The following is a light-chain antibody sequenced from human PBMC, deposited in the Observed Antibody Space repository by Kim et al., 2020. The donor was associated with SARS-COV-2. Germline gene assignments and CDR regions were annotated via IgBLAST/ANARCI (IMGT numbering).Light chain of an antibody. Sequence: ALGQTVRITCQGDSLRDYYASGYQQKAGQAPVLVMYAKNSRPSKIPDRFSGSSSGNTASLTITGVQAEDEADYYCNSRDTTGNHVVFGGGTQLTVL. CDR2: AKN. V-gene: IGLV3-19*01. J-gene: IGLJ2*01. CDR3: NSRDTTGNHVV. CDR1: SLRDYY.